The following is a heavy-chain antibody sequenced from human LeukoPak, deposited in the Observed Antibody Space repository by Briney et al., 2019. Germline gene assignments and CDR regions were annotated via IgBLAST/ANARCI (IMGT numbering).Heavy chain of an antibody. D-gene: IGHD3-10*02. V-gene: IGHV1-2*02. CDR2: INPNSGGT. CDR1: GYTFTGYY. Sequence: ASVRVSCKASGYTFTGYYMHWVRQAPGQGLEWMGWINPNSGGTNYAQKFQGRVTMTRDTSISTAYMELSRLRSEDTAVYYCARHHTLFNFDYWGQGTLVTVSS. CDR3: ARHHTLFNFDY. J-gene: IGHJ4*02.